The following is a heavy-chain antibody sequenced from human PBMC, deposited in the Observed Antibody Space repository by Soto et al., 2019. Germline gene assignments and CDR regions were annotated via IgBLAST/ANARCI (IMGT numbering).Heavy chain of an antibody. V-gene: IGHV3-33*01. Sequence: QVQLVESGGGVVQPGRSLRLSCAASGFTFSSYGMHWVRQAPGKGLEWVAVIWYDGSNKYYADSVKGRFTISRDNSKNTLYPQMNSLRAEDTAVYYCARSSGYYADAFDIWRQGTMVAVSS. J-gene: IGHJ3*02. CDR2: IWYDGSNK. CDR3: ARSSGYYADAFDI. CDR1: GFTFSSYG. D-gene: IGHD3-22*01.